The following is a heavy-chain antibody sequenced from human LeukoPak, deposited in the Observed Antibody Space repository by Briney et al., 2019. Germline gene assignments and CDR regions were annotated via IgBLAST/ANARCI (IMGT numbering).Heavy chain of an antibody. J-gene: IGHJ4*02. D-gene: IGHD5-18*01. V-gene: IGHV4-34*01. Sequence: SETLSLTCAAYGGSFSGYYWSWIRQPPGKGLEWIGEINHSGSTNYNPSLKSRVTISVDTSKNQFSLKLSPVTAADTAVYYCARGGYSYGYIDYWGQGTLVTVSS. CDR1: GGSFSGYY. CDR3: ARGGYSYGYIDY. CDR2: INHSGST.